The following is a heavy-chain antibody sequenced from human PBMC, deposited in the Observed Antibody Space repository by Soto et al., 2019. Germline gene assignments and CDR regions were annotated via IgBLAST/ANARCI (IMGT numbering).Heavy chain of an antibody. Sequence: PGGSLRLSCAASGVTFSNYAMNWVRQAPGKGLEWVSGISHTGSSTYYADSVKGRFTISRDNSKNTLFLQMNSLTAEDKAFYYCAKGSWVHHGSEGGNWLDPWGQGTLVTVSS. D-gene: IGHD3-10*01. CDR1: GVTFSNYA. J-gene: IGHJ5*02. V-gene: IGHV3-23*01. CDR2: ISHTGSST. CDR3: AKGSWVHHGSEGGNWLDP.